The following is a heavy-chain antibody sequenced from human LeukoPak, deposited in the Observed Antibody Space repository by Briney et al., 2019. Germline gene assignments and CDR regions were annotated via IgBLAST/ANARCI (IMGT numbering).Heavy chain of an antibody. D-gene: IGHD6-19*01. CDR3: ARERYSSGWNEIDY. CDR2: INPNSGGT. J-gene: IGHJ4*02. Sequence: PMASVKVSCKASGYTFTGYYMHWVRQAPGQGLEWMGWINPNSGGTNYAQKFQGRVTMTRDTSISTAYMELSRLRSDDTAVYYCARERYSSGWNEIDYWGQGTLVTVSS. CDR1: GYTFTGYY. V-gene: IGHV1-2*02.